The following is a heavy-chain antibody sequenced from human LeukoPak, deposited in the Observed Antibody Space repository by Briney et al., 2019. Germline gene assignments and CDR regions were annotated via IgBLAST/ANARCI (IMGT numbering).Heavy chain of an antibody. Sequence: GESRKISCQVSGYSFTNYWIGWVRQMPGKGLESMGIIYPADSDTAYSPSFQGQVTISADKSISTVYLQWSSLKASDTAMYYCARQSRDGSKTLGYYFDYWGQGILVTVS. V-gene: IGHV5-51*01. CDR1: GYSFTNYW. CDR3: ARQSRDGSKTLGYYFDY. CDR2: IYPADSDT. D-gene: IGHD3-10*01. J-gene: IGHJ4*02.